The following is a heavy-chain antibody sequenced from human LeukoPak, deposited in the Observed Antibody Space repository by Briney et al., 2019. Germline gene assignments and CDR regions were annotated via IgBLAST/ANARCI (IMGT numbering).Heavy chain of an antibody. CDR1: GGSISSYY. Sequence: SETLSLTCTVSGGSISSYYWSWIRQPPGKGLEWIGYIYYSGSTNYNPSLKSRVTISVDTSKNQFSLKLSSVTAADTAVYYCARVGENYYDSSGSPLFDPWGRGTLVTVSS. D-gene: IGHD3-22*01. CDR3: ARVGENYYDSSGSPLFDP. CDR2: IYYSGST. J-gene: IGHJ2*01. V-gene: IGHV4-59*01.